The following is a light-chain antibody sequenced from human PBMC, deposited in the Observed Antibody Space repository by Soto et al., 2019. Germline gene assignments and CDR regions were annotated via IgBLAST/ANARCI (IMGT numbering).Light chain of an antibody. CDR1: QGIGDT. CDR2: DTS. Sequence: TQSPDTLSVSPGEGVTLSCTANQGIGDTLAWYQHKPGQTPRLLIYDTSTRATGVPARFSGSRSGPKCTLTINSLQSEDVAMYYCQPYNNWPLTLGGGTKVDIK. J-gene: IGKJ4*01. CDR3: QPYNNWPLT. V-gene: IGKV3-15*01.